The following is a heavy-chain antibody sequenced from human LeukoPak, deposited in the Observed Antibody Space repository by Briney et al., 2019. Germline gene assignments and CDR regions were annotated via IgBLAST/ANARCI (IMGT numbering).Heavy chain of an antibody. J-gene: IGHJ4*02. V-gene: IGHV1-3*01. CDR1: GYTFTSYA. D-gene: IGHD3-9*01. CDR3: ARDPIRYFDPNRLDY. CDR2: INAGNGNT. Sequence: AASVKVSCKASGYTFTSYAMHWVRQAPGQRLEWMGWINAGNGNTKYSQKFQGRVTITRDTSASTAYMELSSLRSEDTAVYYCARDPIRYFDPNRLDYWGQGTLVTVSS.